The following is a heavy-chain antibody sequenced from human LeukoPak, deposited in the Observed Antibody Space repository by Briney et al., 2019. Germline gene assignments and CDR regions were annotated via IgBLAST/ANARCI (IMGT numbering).Heavy chain of an antibody. D-gene: IGHD6-13*01. Sequence: GASLKVSCKPSVYTFTSYGISSVRQAPSQGLEWMGWISAYNGNTNYAQKLQGRVTMTTDTSTGTAYMELRSLRSDATAVYYCARGFIAAAGTSYYYYSGMDVWGQGTTVTVSS. J-gene: IGHJ6*02. CDR3: ARGFIAAAGTSYYYYSGMDV. CDR2: ISAYNGNT. CDR1: VYTFTSYG. V-gene: IGHV1-18*01.